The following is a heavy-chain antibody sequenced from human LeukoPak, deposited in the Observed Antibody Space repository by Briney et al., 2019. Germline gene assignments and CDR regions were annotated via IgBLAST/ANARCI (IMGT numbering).Heavy chain of an antibody. CDR3: ASDINKQLAPVYYYYGMDV. Sequence: GGSLRLSCAASGFTFSSYGMHWVRQAPGKGLEWVAVIWYDGSNKYYADSVKGRFTISRDNSKNTLYLQMNSLRAEDTAVYYYASDINKQLAPVYYYYGMDVWGQGTTVTVSS. CDR1: GFTFSSYG. CDR2: IWYDGSNK. V-gene: IGHV3-33*01. J-gene: IGHJ6*02. D-gene: IGHD6-13*01.